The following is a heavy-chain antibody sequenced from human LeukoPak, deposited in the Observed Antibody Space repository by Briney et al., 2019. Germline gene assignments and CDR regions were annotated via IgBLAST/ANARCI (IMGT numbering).Heavy chain of an antibody. CDR1: GGSISSSSYY. D-gene: IGHD3-22*01. CDR2: IYHSGST. V-gene: IGHV4-39*07. J-gene: IGHJ4*02. CDR3: AQTWGRYDSSGYPYYFDY. Sequence: SETLSLTCTVPGGSISSSSYYWGWIRQPPGKGLEWIGSIYHSGSTYYNPSLKSRVTISVDTSKNQFSLKLSSVTAADTAVYYCAQTWGRYDSSGYPYYFDYWGQGTLVTVSS.